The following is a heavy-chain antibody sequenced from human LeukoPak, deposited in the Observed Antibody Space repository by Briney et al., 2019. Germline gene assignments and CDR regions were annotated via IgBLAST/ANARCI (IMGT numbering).Heavy chain of an antibody. D-gene: IGHD1-14*01. Sequence: SETLSLTCTVSGGSVSSSSYYWGWIRQPPGKGLEWIGSIYYSRSTYYNPSLKSRVTISVDTSKNQFSLKLSSVTAADTAVYYCARARSDGMDVWGQGTTVTVSS. CDR2: IYYSRST. CDR3: ARARSDGMDV. J-gene: IGHJ6*02. CDR1: GGSVSSSSYY. V-gene: IGHV4-39*07.